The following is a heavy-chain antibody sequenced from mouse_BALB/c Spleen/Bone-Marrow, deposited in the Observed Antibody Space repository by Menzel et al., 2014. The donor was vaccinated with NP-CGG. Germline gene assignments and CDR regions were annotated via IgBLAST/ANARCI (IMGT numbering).Heavy chain of an antibody. D-gene: IGHD2-2*01. CDR1: GFTFTDYY. CDR2: IRNKANGYTT. Sequence: EVQLQQSGGGLVQPGGSLRPSCATPGFTFTDYYMSWVRQPPGKALEWLGFIRNKANGYTTEYSASVKGRFTISRDNSQSILYLQMNTLRAEDSATYYCARDGYDDYWGQGTTLTVSS. CDR3: ARDGYDDY. V-gene: IGHV7-3*02. J-gene: IGHJ2*01.